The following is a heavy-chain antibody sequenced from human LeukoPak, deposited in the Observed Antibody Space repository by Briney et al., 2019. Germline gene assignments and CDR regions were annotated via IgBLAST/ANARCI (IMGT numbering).Heavy chain of an antibody. J-gene: IGHJ5*02. CDR2: IIPIFGTA. D-gene: IGHD5-12*01. CDR1: GGTFSSYA. Sequence: GASVKVSCKASGGTFSSYAISWVRQAPGQGLEWMGGIIPIFGTANYAQKFQGRVTITADKSTSTAYMELSSLRSEDTAVYYCATSSGYDFSRWFDPWGQGTLVTVSS. CDR3: ATSSGYDFSRWFDP. V-gene: IGHV1-69*06.